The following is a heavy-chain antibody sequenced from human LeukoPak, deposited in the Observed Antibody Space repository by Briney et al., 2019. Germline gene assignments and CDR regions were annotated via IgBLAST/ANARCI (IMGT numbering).Heavy chain of an antibody. Sequence: SETLSLTCAVYGGSFSGYYWSWIRQPPGKGLEWIGEINHSGSTNYNPSLTSRVTISLDASKNQFSLKLSSVTAADTAVYYCARLGSSGYYFDYWGQGTLVTVSS. J-gene: IGHJ4*02. CDR3: ARLGSSGYYFDY. D-gene: IGHD3-22*01. CDR2: INHSGST. CDR1: GGSFSGYY. V-gene: IGHV4-34*01.